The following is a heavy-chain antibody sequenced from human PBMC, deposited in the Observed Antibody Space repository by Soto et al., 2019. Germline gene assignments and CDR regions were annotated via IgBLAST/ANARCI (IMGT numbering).Heavy chain of an antibody. CDR1: VLIFISFS. CDR3: ARKGYGDYGGMDV. Sequence: GWSLRLSCASSVLIFISFSMNWVRQAPGKGLEWVSCIGSSSSYKYYADSVKGRFTISRDNAKNSLYLEMNGLRAEDTAVYYCARKGYGDYGGMDVWGQGTTVTVSS. V-gene: IGHV3-21*01. J-gene: IGHJ6*02. CDR2: IGSSSSYK. D-gene: IGHD4-17*01.